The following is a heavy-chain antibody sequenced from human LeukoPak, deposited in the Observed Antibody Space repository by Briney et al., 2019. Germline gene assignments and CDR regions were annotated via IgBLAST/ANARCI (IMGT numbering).Heavy chain of an antibody. V-gene: IGHV3-7*03. CDR1: GFTFSGFW. J-gene: IGHJ3*01. D-gene: IGHD6-6*01. CDR2: INSDGSEG. CDR3: ARSSYSSSSSV. Sequence: GGSLRLSCAVSGFTFSGFWMSWSRQAPGKGLGWVASINSDGSEGYYADVVKGRFTISRDNAKNSLYLQINSLRAEDTAVYYCARSSYSSSSSVWGQGAMVTVSS.